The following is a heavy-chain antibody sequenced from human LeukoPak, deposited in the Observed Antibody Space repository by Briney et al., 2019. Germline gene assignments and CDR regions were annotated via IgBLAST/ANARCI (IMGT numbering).Heavy chain of an antibody. V-gene: IGHV3-7*01. CDR1: GFTFNTYW. Sequence: GGSLRLSCGASGFTFNTYWMSWVRQAPGKGPEWVANVKQDGSQKYYVDSVKGRFTISKDNAKNSVYLQMNTLRVEDTAVYYCARIVGATATYYFDYWGQGSLVTVSS. J-gene: IGHJ4*02. D-gene: IGHD1-26*01. CDR3: ARIVGATATYYFDY. CDR2: VKQDGSQK.